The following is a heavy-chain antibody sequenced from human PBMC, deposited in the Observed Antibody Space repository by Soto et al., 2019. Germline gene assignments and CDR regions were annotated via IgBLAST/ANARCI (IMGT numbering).Heavy chain of an antibody. CDR2: ISYDGRSK. Sequence: QPGGSLRLSCAASGFTFSSYAMHWVRQAPGKGLEWVAVISYDGRSKFYADSVKGRFTISRDNSKNTLYLQMNSLRAEDTAVYYCANGRVVRGVIVEFDYWGKGALVTVSS. J-gene: IGHJ4*02. V-gene: IGHV3-30*04. D-gene: IGHD3-10*01. CDR1: GFTFSSYA. CDR3: ANGRVVRGVIVEFDY.